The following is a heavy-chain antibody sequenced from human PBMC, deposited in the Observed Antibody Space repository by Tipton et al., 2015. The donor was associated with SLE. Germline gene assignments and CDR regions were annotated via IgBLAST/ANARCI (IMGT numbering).Heavy chain of an antibody. CDR1: GGSINNYY. J-gene: IGHJ5*02. V-gene: IGHV4-59*08. CDR3: ARRGSYMGPLQA. Sequence: TLSLTCTVSGGSINNYYWSWIRQPPGKGLGWIGYVYYSGSTNYSPSLKSRVTISVDTSKNQFSLKLSSVTAADMAVYYCARRGSYMGPLQAWGQGTLVTVSS. CDR2: VYYSGST. D-gene: IGHD5-24*01.